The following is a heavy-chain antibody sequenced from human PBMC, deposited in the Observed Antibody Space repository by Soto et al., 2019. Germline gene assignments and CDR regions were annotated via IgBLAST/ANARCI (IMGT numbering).Heavy chain of an antibody. CDR3: ARRWGYSFDY. J-gene: IGHJ4*02. CDR1: GGSISSYY. V-gene: IGHV4-39*01. D-gene: IGHD7-27*01. Sequence: QLQLQESGPGLVKPSETLSLTCTVSGGSISSYYWGWIRRPPGKGLEWIGGIYYSGSTYYNPSLKSRVTISVDTSKNQVSLKLSSVTAADTAVYYCARRWGYSFDYWGQVTLVTVSS. CDR2: IYYSGST.